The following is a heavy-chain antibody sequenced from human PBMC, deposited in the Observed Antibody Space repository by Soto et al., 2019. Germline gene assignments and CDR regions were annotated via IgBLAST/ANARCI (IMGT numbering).Heavy chain of an antibody. CDR1: GFTFSNAW. Sequence: PGGSLRLSCAASGFTFSNAWMSWVRQAPGKGLEWVGRIKSKTDGGTTDYAAPVKGRFTISRDDSKNTLYLQMNSLKTEDTAVYYCTTDNYVWGSYRYFDYWGQGTLVTVSS. V-gene: IGHV3-15*07. J-gene: IGHJ4*02. CDR2: IKSKTDGGTT. CDR3: TTDNYVWGSYRYFDY. D-gene: IGHD3-16*02.